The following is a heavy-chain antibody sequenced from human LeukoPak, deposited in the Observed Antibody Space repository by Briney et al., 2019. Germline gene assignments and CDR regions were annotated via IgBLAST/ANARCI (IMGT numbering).Heavy chain of an antibody. CDR2: IYYSGST. Sequence: SETLSLTCTVSGGSISSYYWSWIRQPPGKGLEWIGYIYYSGSTYYNPSLKSRVTISVDTSKNQFSLKLSSVTAADTAVYYCARAGGYCSSTSCYDDAFDIWGQGTMVTVSS. J-gene: IGHJ3*02. CDR1: GGSISSYY. CDR3: ARAGGYCSSTSCYDDAFDI. V-gene: IGHV4-59*08. D-gene: IGHD2-2*01.